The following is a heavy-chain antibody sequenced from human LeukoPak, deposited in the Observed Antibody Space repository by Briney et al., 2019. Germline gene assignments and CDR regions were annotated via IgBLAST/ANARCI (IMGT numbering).Heavy chain of an antibody. J-gene: IGHJ4*02. CDR3: ARGGVTMIVPIL. Sequence: PGGSLRLSCAASGFTFSSYSMNWVRQAPGKGLEWVSSITSSSSFIHYADSVKGRFTISRDNAKNSLYLQMNSLRAEDTAVYYCARGGVTMIVPILWGQGTLVTVSS. CDR1: GFTFSSYS. CDR2: ITSSSSFI. V-gene: IGHV3-21*01. D-gene: IGHD3-22*01.